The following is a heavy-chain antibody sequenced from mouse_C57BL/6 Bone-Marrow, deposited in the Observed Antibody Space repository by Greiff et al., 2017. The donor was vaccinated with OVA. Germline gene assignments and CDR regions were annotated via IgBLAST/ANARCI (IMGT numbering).Heavy chain of an antibody. D-gene: IGHD1-1*01. V-gene: IGHV5-9*01. Sequence: EVKLVESGGGLVKPGGSLKLSCAASGFTFSSYTMSWVRQTPEKRLEWVATISGGGGNTYYPDSVKGRFTISRDNAKNTLYLQMSSLRSEDTALYYCARGGGSSRYWYFDVWGTGTTVTVSS. CDR1: GFTFSSYT. CDR2: ISGGGGNT. J-gene: IGHJ1*03. CDR3: ARGGGSSRYWYFDV.